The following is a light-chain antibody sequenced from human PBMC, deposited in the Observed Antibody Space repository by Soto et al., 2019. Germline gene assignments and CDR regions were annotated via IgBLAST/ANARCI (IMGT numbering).Light chain of an antibody. CDR1: QSVSNN. J-gene: IGKJ4*01. CDR2: DTS. Sequence: EMVLTQSPGTLSLSPGERASLSCRASQSVSNNYLAWYQQKPGQTPRLLIYDTSTRATGVPTRFSGSRSGAEFTLTINSLQSEDFAVYYCQPYNNWPLTFGGGTKVAIK. V-gene: IGKV3-15*01. CDR3: QPYNNWPLT.